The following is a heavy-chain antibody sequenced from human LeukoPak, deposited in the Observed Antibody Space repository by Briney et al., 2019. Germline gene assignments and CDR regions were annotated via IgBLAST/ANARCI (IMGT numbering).Heavy chain of an antibody. V-gene: IGHV1-69*13. CDR2: IIPIFGTA. CDR1: GGTFSSYA. D-gene: IGHD3-22*01. Sequence: EASVKVSCKASGGTFSSYAISWVRQAPGQGLEWMGGIIPIFGTANYAQKFQGRVTITADESTSTAYMELSSLRSEDTAVYYCARFHYYDSRPIDYWGQGTLVTVSS. J-gene: IGHJ4*02. CDR3: ARFHYYDSRPIDY.